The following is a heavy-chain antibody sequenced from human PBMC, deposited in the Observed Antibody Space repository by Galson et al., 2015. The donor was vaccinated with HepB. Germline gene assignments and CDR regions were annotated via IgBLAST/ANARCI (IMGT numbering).Heavy chain of an antibody. CDR1: GGTFSSYT. Sequence: SVKVSCKASGGTFSSYTISWVRQAPGQGLEWMGRIIPILGIANYAQKFQGRVTITADKSTSTAYMELSSLRSEDTAGYYCARGQGYSSSWHAALYDAFDIWGQGTMVTVSS. J-gene: IGHJ3*02. CDR2: IIPILGIA. CDR3: ARGQGYSSSWHAALYDAFDI. V-gene: IGHV1-69*02. D-gene: IGHD6-13*01.